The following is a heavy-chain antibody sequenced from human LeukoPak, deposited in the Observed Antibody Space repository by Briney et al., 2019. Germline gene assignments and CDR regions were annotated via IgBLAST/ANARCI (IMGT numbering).Heavy chain of an antibody. CDR3: AKTPYHSSGWYYFDY. CDR2: ISGSGGST. V-gene: IGHV3-23*01. J-gene: IGHJ4*02. Sequence: PGGSLRLSCAASGFTFSSYSMNWVRQAPGKGLEWVSAISGSGGSTYYADSVKGRFTISRDNSKNTLYLQMNSLRAEDTAVYYCAKTPYHSSGWYYFDYWGQGTLVTVSS. CDR1: GFTFSSYS. D-gene: IGHD6-19*01.